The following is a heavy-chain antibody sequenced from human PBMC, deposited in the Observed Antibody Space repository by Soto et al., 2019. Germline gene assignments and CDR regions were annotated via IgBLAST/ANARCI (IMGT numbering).Heavy chain of an antibody. CDR2: FDPEDGET. D-gene: IGHD6-6*01. Sequence: ASVKVSCKVSGYTLTELSMHWVRQAPGKGLEWMGGFDPEDGETIYAQKFQGRVTMTEDTSTDTAYMELSSLRSEDTAVYYCATGVRQLRPYYYMDVWGKGTTVTVSS. CDR3: ATGVRQLRPYYYMDV. V-gene: IGHV1-24*01. J-gene: IGHJ6*03. CDR1: GYTLTELS.